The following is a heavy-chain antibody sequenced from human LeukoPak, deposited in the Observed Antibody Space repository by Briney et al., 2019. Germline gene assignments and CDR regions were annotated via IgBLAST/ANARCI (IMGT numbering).Heavy chain of an antibody. D-gene: IGHD5-24*01. V-gene: IGHV3-48*01. CDR3: ANNRRDGYNYYFDY. J-gene: IGHJ4*02. CDR2: ISSSSSTI. CDR1: GFTFSSYS. Sequence: GGSLRLSCAASGFTFSSYSMNWVRQAPGKGLEWVSYISSSSSTIYYADSVKGRFTISRDNAKNSLYLQMNSLRAEDTAVYYCANNRRDGYNYYFDYWGQGTLVTVSS.